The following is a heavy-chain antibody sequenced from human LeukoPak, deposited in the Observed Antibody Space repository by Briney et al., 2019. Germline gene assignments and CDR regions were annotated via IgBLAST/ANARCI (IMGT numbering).Heavy chain of an antibody. CDR2: FYTSANT. J-gene: IGHJ5*02. D-gene: IGHD1-1*01. V-gene: IGHV4-4*09. Sequence: SETLSLTCSVSGGSIRSYFWSWIRQSPGKGLEWIGNFYTSANTNYNPSLKSRVTISVDTSKNQFSLRLTSVAAADTAAYFCARRRTGTTHNWFDPWGQGILVTVSS. CDR3: ARRRTGTTHNWFDP. CDR1: GGSIRSYF.